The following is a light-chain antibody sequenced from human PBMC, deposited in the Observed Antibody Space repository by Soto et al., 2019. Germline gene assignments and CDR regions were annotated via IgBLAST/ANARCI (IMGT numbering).Light chain of an antibody. J-gene: IGKJ1*01. CDR2: GAS. CDR3: QQYDSSPRT. V-gene: IGKV3-20*01. CDR1: QTISSNY. Sequence: PWERATLSCRASQTISSNYLAWYQQKPGQAPRLLIHGASTRAIGIPDRFSGSGSGADFILTISRLEPEDFAVYYCQQYDSSPRTFGQGTKVDIK.